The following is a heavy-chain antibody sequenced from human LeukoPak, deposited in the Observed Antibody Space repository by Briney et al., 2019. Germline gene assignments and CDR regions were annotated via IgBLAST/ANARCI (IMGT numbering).Heavy chain of an antibody. CDR1: GFTFSSYA. V-gene: IGHV3-23*01. CDR2: IIPSGGST. D-gene: IGHD7-27*01. CDR3: ARVMLGYYYYGMDV. J-gene: IGHJ6*02. Sequence: GGSLRLSCAASGFTFSSYAMSWVRQAPGKGLEWVSAIIPSGGSTYYADSVKGRFTISRDNAKNSLYLQTNSLRAEDTAVYYCARVMLGYYYYGMDVWGQGTTVAVSS.